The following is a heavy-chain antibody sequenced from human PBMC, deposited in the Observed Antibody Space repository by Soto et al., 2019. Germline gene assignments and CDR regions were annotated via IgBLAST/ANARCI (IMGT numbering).Heavy chain of an antibody. V-gene: IGHV4-34*01. Sequence: SETLSLTCAVYGGSFSGYYWSWIRQPPGKGLEWIGEINHSGSTNYNPSLKSRVTISVDTSKNQFSLKLSSVTAADTAVYYCAKNRRSLGSSGGLAYYYYYGMDVWGQGTTVT. D-gene: IGHD3-10*01. CDR1: GGSFSGYY. J-gene: IGHJ6*02. CDR3: AKNRRSLGSSGGLAYYYYYGMDV. CDR2: INHSGST.